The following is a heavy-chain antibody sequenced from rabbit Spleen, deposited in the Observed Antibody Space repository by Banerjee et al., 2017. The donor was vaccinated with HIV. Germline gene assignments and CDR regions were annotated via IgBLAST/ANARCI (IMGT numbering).Heavy chain of an antibody. D-gene: IGHD8-1*01. Sequence: QQLVESGGGLVKPGASLTLTCKASGFSFNSGYDMCWVRQAPGKGLEWVACTYAGSSSNSYSATWAKGRFTIYKTSSTTMTLQMTSLTAADTATYFCARDVGTSFTTYGMDLWGQGTLVTVS. J-gene: IGHJ6*01. CDR2: TYAGSSSNS. V-gene: IGHV1S40*01. CDR3: ARDVGTSFTTYGMDL. CDR1: GFSFNSGYD.